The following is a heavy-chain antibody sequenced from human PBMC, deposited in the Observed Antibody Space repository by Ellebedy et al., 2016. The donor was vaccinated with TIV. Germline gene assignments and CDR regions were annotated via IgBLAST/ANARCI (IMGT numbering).Heavy chain of an antibody. D-gene: IGHD2-15*01. CDR1: GYTFPSYG. V-gene: IGHV1-18*01. CDR2: ISVYNGHT. J-gene: IGHJ6*02. Sequence: AASVKVSCKASGYTFPSYGVSWVRQAPGQGLDWMGWISVYNGHTNYAQKLQGRVTMTTDTSTNTVYLELRSLRPDDTAIYYCARVGGDCSGGSCPWYYYGMDVWGQGSTVTVSS. CDR3: ARVGGDCSGGSCPWYYYGMDV.